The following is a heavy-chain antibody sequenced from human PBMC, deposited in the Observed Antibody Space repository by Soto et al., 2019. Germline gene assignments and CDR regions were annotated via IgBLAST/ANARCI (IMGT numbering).Heavy chain of an antibody. V-gene: IGHV5-51*01. CDR1: GYSFTSYW. D-gene: IGHD2-2*02. CDR2: IYPGDSDT. CDR3: ARWYGGSTSCYSTPLVY. J-gene: IGHJ4*02. Sequence: GESLKISCKGSGYSFTSYWIGWVRQMPGQGLEWMGIIYPGDSDTRYSPSFQGQVTISADKSISTAYLQWSSLKASDTAMYYCARWYGGSTSCYSTPLVYWGQGTLVTVSS.